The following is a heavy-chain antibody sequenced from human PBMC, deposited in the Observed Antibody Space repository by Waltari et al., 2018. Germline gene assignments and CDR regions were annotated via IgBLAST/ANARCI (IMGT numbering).Heavy chain of an antibody. D-gene: IGHD3-22*01. J-gene: IGHJ4*02. Sequence: QITLKESGPTLVKPTQTLTLTCTFSGFSLSTSGVGVGWIRQPPGKALEWLALIYWNDDNRYSPSLESRLTITKDTSKNQVVLTMTNMDPVDTATYYCARVPNYYDSSGYLGWYYFDYWGQGTLVTVSS. CDR2: IYWNDDN. V-gene: IGHV2-5*01. CDR3: ARVPNYYDSSGYLGWYYFDY. CDR1: GFSLSTSGVG.